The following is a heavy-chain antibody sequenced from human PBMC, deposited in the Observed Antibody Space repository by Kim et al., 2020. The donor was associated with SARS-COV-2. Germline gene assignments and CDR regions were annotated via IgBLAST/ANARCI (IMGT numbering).Heavy chain of an antibody. J-gene: IGHJ4*02. V-gene: IGHV4-39*01. Sequence: IPSLKRRVTISVDTSTNQFSLKLRSVTAADTAVYYCARHNGPYSSSSIDYWGQGTLVTVSS. CDR3: ARHNGPYSSSSIDY. D-gene: IGHD6-6*01.